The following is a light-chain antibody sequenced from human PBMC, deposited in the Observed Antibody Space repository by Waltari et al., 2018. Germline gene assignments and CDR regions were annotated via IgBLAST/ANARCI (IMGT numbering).Light chain of an antibody. CDR2: AAS. J-gene: IGKJ2*01. V-gene: IGKV1-9*01. Sequence: IQLTQSPSSLSASVGDRVTITCRASQGIGSHLSWYQQKPGKAPKLLIYAASTLQSGVPSRFSGSGSGTEFTLSISSLQPEDFATYYCQQLNSYPQTFGQGTKLEIK. CDR1: QGIGSH. CDR3: QQLNSYPQT.